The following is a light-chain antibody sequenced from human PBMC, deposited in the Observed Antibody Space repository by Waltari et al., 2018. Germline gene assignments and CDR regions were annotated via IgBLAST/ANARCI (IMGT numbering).Light chain of an antibody. CDR1: SSDVGGYEY. CDR3: SSYARGNAVV. J-gene: IGLJ2*01. V-gene: IGLV2-8*01. CDR2: EVT. Sequence: QSALTQPPSASGSPGQSVTISCTGTSSDVGGYEYVSWYQHHPGKAPKLIVYEVTQRPAGVPDRFSWSKSGNTASLTVSGLQAEDEAEYYCSSYARGNAVVFGGGTRLTVL.